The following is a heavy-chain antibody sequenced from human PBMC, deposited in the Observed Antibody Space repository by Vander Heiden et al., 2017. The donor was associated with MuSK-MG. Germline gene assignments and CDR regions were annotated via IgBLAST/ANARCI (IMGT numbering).Heavy chain of an antibody. CDR2: ISAYNGNT. CDR3: ASGKGHQDANKHTFDY. CDR1: GYTFTSYG. J-gene: IGHJ4*02. V-gene: IGHV1-18*01. Sequence: QVQLVQSGAEVKKPGASVKVSCKASGYTFTSYGISWVRQATGQGLEWMGWISAYNGNTKYAQKRQGRVTMTTDTSTSTADMERRSMRSDEKAVYYCASGKGHQDANKHTFDYGGQGTLVTVSS. D-gene: IGHD1-26*01.